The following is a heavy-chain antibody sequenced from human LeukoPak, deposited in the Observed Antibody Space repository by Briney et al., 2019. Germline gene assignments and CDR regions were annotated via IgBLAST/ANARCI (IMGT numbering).Heavy chain of an antibody. J-gene: IGHJ5*02. CDR1: GGTFSSYA. D-gene: IGHD2-2*01. Sequence: SVKVSCKASGGTFSSYAISWVRQAPGQGLEWMGGIIPIFGTANYAQKSQGRVTITADESTSTAYMELSSLRSEDTAVYYCATHLGYCSSTSCFSENWFDPWGQGTLVTVSS. V-gene: IGHV1-69*13. CDR3: ATHLGYCSSTSCFSENWFDP. CDR2: IIPIFGTA.